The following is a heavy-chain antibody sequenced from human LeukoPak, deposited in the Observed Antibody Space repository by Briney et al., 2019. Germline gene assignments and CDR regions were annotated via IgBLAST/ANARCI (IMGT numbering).Heavy chain of an antibody. D-gene: IGHD3-10*02. J-gene: IGHJ6*01. CDR1: GYSFTNSW. V-gene: IGHV5-51*01. Sequence: GESLHISCKGSGYSFTNSWIGWVRQMPGKGLEWMGIIYPRDSDTRSSPSLQGQVTISVDKSISTTYLQWSSLKASDTAMFYCARLRNYYVSGGMDVWGQGTTVTVSS. CDR2: IYPRDSDT. CDR3: ARLRNYYVSGGMDV.